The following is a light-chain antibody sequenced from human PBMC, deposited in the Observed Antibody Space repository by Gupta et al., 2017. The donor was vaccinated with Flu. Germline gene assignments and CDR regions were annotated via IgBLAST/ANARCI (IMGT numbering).Light chain of an antibody. CDR2: GTS. Sequence: EIVLTQSPGTLSLSPGERATLSCRASQSVSSSSLTWYQQKPGQAPRLLVYGTSNRATGIPDRFSVSGSGTDFTLIISRREPEDFAVYYCQHFGSSPSWTFGQGTKVEIK. CDR1: QSVSSSS. CDR3: QHFGSSPSWT. J-gene: IGKJ1*01. V-gene: IGKV3-20*01.